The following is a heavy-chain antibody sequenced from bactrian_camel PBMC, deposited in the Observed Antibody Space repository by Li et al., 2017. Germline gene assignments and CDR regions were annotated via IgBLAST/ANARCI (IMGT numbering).Heavy chain of an antibody. V-gene: IGHV3S54*01. D-gene: IGHD6*01. CDR2: MHTGSGHT. Sequence: HVQLVESGGGSVQPGGSLRLSCGASGHTYSSNCMGWFRQAPGKEREGVAAMHTGSGHTAYADSVKGRFTISRDSAKSTLYLQMDSLKPEDTAMYYCAAERTRSGTWYPLSSSEYKSWGQGTQVTVS. CDR3: AAERTRSGTWYPLSSSEYKS. J-gene: IGHJ4*01. CDR1: GHTYSSNC.